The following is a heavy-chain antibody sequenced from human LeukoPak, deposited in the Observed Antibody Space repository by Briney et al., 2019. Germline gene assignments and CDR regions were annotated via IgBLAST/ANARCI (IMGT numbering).Heavy chain of an antibody. D-gene: IGHD4-17*01. CDR2: ISSSDSTI. CDR1: GFTFTDYY. J-gene: IGHJ4*02. CDR3: ARDHGVSGYGDCFDY. V-gene: IGHV3-11*04. Sequence: KPGGSLRLSCAASGFTFTDYYMSWIRQAPGKGLEWVSYISSSDSTIYYADSVKGRFTISRDNAKNSLYLQMNSLRAEDTVVYYCARDHGVSGYGDCFDYWGQGILVTVSS.